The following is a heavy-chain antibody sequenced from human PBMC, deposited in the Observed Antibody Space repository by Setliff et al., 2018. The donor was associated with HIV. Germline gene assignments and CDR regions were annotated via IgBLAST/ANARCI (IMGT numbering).Heavy chain of an antibody. CDR1: GGSFSNFF. D-gene: IGHD2-2*01. CDR3: ARTLAYHAFDI. Sequence: SETLSLTCTVSGGSFSNFFWNWIRQPPGKGLEWIGYINSSGTTNYNPSLKSRVNISIDPSKNHFTLRLSSVTVADTSVYYCARTLAYHAFDIWGQGTMVTVSS. V-gene: IGHV4-4*09. J-gene: IGHJ3*02. CDR2: INSSGTT.